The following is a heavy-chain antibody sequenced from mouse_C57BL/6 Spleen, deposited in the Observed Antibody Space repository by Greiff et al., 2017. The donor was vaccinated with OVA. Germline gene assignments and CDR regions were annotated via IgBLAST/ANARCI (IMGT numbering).Heavy chain of an antibody. J-gene: IGHJ2*01. CDR3: ARPYRNYGGDFDY. Sequence: QVPLKQPGAELVMPGASVKLSCKASGYTLTSYWMHWVKQRPGQGLEWIGEIDPSDSYTNYNQKFKGKSTLTVDKSSSTAYMQLSSLTSEDSAVYYCARPYRNYGGDFDYWGQGTTLTVSS. CDR1: GYTLTSYW. V-gene: IGHV1-69*01. CDR2: IDPSDSYT. D-gene: IGHD2-5*01.